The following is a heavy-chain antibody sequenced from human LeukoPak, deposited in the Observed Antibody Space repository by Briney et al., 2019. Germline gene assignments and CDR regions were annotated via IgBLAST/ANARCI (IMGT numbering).Heavy chain of an antibody. CDR3: AKVGSPLGPPFDC. Sequence: GGSLRLSCAASGFTFSTYAMSWVRQAPGEGVEWVSATSGSGDTTYYADSVKGRFTISRDNSKNTLYLQIHSLRAGHTAVYYCAKVGSPLGPPFDCWGQGTLVTAS. CDR2: TSGSGDTT. J-gene: IGHJ4*02. CDR1: GFTFSTYA. D-gene: IGHD3-3*02. V-gene: IGHV3-23*01.